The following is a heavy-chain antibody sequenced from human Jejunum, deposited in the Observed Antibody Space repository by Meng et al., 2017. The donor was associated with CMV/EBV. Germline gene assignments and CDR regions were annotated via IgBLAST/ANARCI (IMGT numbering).Heavy chain of an antibody. CDR3: ARASGSYSDAFDI. Sequence: ASGFPFSDYSMNWVRQAPGKGLEWVSSISDRGGYIYYADSVRGRFTISRDNAKSSLYLHVNTPRAEDTAVYYCARASGSYSDAFDIWGQGTMVTVSS. CDR1: GFPFSDYS. V-gene: IGHV3-21*01. D-gene: IGHD1-26*01. CDR2: ISDRGGYI. J-gene: IGHJ3*02.